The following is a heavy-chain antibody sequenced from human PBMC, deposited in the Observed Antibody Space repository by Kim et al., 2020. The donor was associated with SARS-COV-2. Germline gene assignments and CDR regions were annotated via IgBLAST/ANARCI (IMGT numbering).Heavy chain of an antibody. CDR1: GGSFSGYY. CDR3: ARAQAGLRLPYYYYYYGMDV. Sequence: SETLSLTCAVYGGSFSGYYWSWIRQPPGKGLEWIGEINHSGSTNYNPSLKSRVTISVDTSKNQFSLKLSSVTAADTAVYYCARAQAGLRLPYYYYYYGMDVWDQGTTVTVSS. CDR2: INHSGST. D-gene: IGHD3-22*01. J-gene: IGHJ6*02. V-gene: IGHV4-34*01.